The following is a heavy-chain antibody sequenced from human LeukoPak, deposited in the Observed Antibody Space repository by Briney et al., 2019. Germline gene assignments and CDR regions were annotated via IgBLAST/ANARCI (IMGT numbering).Heavy chain of an antibody. J-gene: IGHJ4*02. V-gene: IGHV3-7*01. Sequence: GGSLRLSCAASGFTFSSYWMSWVRKAPGKGLEWVANIKKDGSEKYYVDSVKGRFTISRDNAKTSLYLQMNTLRAEDTAVYYCARHLSGVTGYTYGRGIDYWGQGTLVTVSS. D-gene: IGHD5-18*01. CDR1: GFTFSSYW. CDR2: IKKDGSEK. CDR3: ARHLSGVTGYTYGRGIDY.